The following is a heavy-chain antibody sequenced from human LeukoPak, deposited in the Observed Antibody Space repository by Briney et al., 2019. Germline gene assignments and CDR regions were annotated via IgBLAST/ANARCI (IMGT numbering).Heavy chain of an antibody. CDR2: IYPGDSDT. V-gene: IGHV5-51*01. CDR1: GYSFTSYW. CDR3: ARRGEAMDPFDY. Sequence: GSLKISCKGSGYSFTSYWIVWVRQMPGKGLEWMGIIYPGDSDTRYSPSFQGQVTISADKSINTAYLQWSSLKASDTAIYYCARRGEAMDPFDYWGQGTLVTVSS. J-gene: IGHJ4*02. D-gene: IGHD5-18*01.